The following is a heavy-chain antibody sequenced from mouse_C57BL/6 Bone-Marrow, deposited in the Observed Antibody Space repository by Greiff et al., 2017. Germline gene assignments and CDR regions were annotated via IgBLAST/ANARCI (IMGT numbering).Heavy chain of an antibody. J-gene: IGHJ2*01. CDR2: INPNNGGT. CDR1: GYTFTDYN. CDR3: ARSVEGYWRY. Sequence: EVKVVESGPELVKPGASVKIPCKASGYTFTDYNMDWVKQSHGKSLEWIGDINPNNGGTIYNQKFKGKATLTVDKSSSTAYMELRSLTSEDTAVYYCARSVEGYWRYWGQGTTLTVSS. V-gene: IGHV1-18*01. D-gene: IGHD2-3*01.